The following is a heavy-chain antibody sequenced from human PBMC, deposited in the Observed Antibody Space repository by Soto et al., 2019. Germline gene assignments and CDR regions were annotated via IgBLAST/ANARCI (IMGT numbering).Heavy chain of an antibody. CDR1: GGTFSSYA. CDR3: ARLVVPAAIPSDYYYYGMDV. CDR2: IIPIFGTA. Sequence: GASVKVSCKASGGTFSSYAISWVRQAPGQGLEWMGGIIPIFGTANYAQKFQGRVTITADESTSTAYMELSSLRSEDTAVYYCARLVVPAAIPSDYYYYGMDVWGQGTTVTVSS. D-gene: IGHD2-2*01. V-gene: IGHV1-69*13. J-gene: IGHJ6*02.